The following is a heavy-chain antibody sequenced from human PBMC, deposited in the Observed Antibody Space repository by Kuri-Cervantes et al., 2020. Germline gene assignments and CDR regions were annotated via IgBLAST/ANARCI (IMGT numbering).Heavy chain of an antibody. CDR1: GYTFTSYY. CDR3: ARARITGWFDP. D-gene: IGHD3-10*01. V-gene: IGHV1-46*01. J-gene: IGHJ5*02. CDR2: INPSGGST. Sequence: ASVKVSCKASGYTFTSYYMHWVRQAPGQGLEWMGIINPSGGSTSYAQKFQGRVTMTRDTSASTVYMELSSLRSEDTAVYYCARARITGWFDPWGQGTLVTVSS.